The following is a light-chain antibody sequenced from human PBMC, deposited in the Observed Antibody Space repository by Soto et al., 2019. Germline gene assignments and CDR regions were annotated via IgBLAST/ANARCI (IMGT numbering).Light chain of an antibody. J-gene: IGKJ1*01. CDR1: QSISSY. Sequence: DIQMTQSPSSLSASVGDRVTITCRASQSISSYLNWYQQKPGKAPKLLIYAASSLQSGVPSRFSGSGSGTDFTLTISSLQPEDFATYYCQQVNSYPQTFGQGTKVDIK. CDR3: QQVNSYPQT. V-gene: IGKV1-39*01. CDR2: AAS.